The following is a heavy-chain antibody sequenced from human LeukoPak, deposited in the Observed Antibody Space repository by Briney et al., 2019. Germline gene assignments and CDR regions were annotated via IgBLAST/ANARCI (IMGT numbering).Heavy chain of an antibody. CDR2: ISYDGSNK. CDR1: GFTFSSYA. Sequence: GGSLRLSCAASGFTFSSYAMHWVRQAPGKGLEWVAVISYDGSNKYYADSVKGRFTISRDNSKNTLYLQMNSLRAEDTAVYYCARDSLYSSSWYYFDYWGQGTQVTVSS. CDR3: ARDSLYSSSWYYFDY. D-gene: IGHD6-13*01. V-gene: IGHV3-30-3*01. J-gene: IGHJ4*02.